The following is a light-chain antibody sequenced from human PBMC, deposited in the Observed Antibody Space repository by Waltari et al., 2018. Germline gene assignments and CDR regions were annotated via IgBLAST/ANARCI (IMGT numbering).Light chain of an antibody. V-gene: IGKV1-39*01. CDR1: QTISNN. J-gene: IGKJ3*01. CDR3: QHTLA. Sequence: DIQMTQSPSSLSASVGDRVTITCRTSQTISNNLNWYQQKPGEATKLLIYGASNVQSGVSARFSGSGSGTDFTLTISSLQPEDFATYYCQHTLAFGPGTKVDIK. CDR2: GAS.